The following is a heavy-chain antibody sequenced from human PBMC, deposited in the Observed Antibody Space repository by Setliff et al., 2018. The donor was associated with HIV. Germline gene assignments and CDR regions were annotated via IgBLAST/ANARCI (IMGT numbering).Heavy chain of an antibody. CDR1: GYTFTSYA. D-gene: IGHD3-10*01. CDR3: GRGVLYGLSEY. Sequence: ASVKVSCRASGYTFTSYAMHWVRQAPGQRLEWMGWINAGNGNTKYSQEFQGRVTITRDTSASTAYMEIMSLRSDDTATYYCGRGVLYGLSEYWGPGSLVTVLL. V-gene: IGHV1-3*01. J-gene: IGHJ4*02. CDR2: INAGNGNT.